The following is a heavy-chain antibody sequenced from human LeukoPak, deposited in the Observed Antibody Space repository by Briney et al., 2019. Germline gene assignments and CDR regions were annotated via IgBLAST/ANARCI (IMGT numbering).Heavy chain of an antibody. CDR3: APGYCSSTSCSHCFDY. CDR1: GFTFSTYS. CDR2: ISTSSNTI. J-gene: IGHJ4*02. V-gene: IGHV3-48*01. D-gene: IGHD2-2*01. Sequence: GGSLRLSCAVSGFTFSTYSMNWVRQAPGKGLEWVSYISTSSNTIYYADSVKGRFTVSRDNAKNSLYLQMNSLRAEDTAVYYCAPGYCSSTSCSHCFDYWGQGTLVTVSS.